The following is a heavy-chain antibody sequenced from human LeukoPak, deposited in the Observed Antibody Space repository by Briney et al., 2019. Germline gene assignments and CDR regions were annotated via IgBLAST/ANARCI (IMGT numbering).Heavy chain of an antibody. J-gene: IGHJ5*02. V-gene: IGHV3-20*04. Sequence: PGGSLRLSCAASGFTFDDYGMSWVRQAPGKGLEWVSGINWNGGSTGYADSVKGRFTISRDNAKNSLYLQMNSLRAEDTALYYCARDRPAAYYDFWRGPFPAVNWFDPWGQGTLVTVSS. CDR1: GFTFDDYG. CDR2: INWNGGST. CDR3: ARDRPAAYYDFWRGPFPAVNWFDP. D-gene: IGHD3-3*01.